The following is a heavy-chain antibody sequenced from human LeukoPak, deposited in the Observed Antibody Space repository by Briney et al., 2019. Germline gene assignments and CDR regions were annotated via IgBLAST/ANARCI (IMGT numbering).Heavy chain of an antibody. V-gene: IGHV3-33*01. D-gene: IGHD6-19*01. J-gene: IGHJ4*02. Sequence: QAGGSLRLSCAASGFTFSSYGMHWVRQAPGKGLEWVAVIWYDGSNKYYADSVKGRFTISRDNSKNTLYLQMNSLRAEDTAVYYCATGQYGQWQAPDYWGQGTLVTVSS. CDR1: GFTFSSYG. CDR3: ATGQYGQWQAPDY. CDR2: IWYDGSNK.